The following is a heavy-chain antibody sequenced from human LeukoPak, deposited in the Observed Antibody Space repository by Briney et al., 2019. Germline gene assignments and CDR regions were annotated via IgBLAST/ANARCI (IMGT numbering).Heavy chain of an antibody. Sequence: GGSLRLSYAASGFTFSSYDMHWVRQAPGKGLEWVAVIWYDGSKKDYADSVKGRFTISRDNSKDTLYLQMNSLRAEDTAVYYCAKGPWYSSSSDEDYWGQGTLVTVSS. D-gene: IGHD6-6*01. V-gene: IGHV3-30*02. CDR3: AKGPWYSSSSDEDY. CDR1: GFTFSSYD. J-gene: IGHJ4*02. CDR2: IWYDGSKK.